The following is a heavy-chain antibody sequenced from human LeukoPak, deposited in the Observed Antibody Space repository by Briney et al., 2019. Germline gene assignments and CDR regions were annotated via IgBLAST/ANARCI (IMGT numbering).Heavy chain of an antibody. CDR2: INPNSGGT. CDR1: GYTFTGYY. D-gene: IGHD2-2*01. J-gene: IGHJ4*02. CDR3: ARQLDCSSTSCYLDY. Sequence: ASVKVSCKASGYTFTGYYMHWVRQAPGQGLEWMGWINPNSGGTNYAQKFRGRVTMTRDTSISTAYMELSRLRSDDTAVYYCARQLDCSSTSCYLDYWGQGTLVTVSS. V-gene: IGHV1-2*02.